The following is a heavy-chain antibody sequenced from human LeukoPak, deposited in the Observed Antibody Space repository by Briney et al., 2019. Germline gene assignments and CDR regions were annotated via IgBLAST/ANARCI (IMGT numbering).Heavy chain of an antibody. V-gene: IGHV4-59*12. CDR1: GGSISSYY. D-gene: IGHD6-19*01. CDR2: IYYSGST. CDR3: ARGSGWYGRDY. Sequence: SETLSLTCTVSGGSISSYYWSWTRQPPGKGLEWIGYIYYSGSTNYNPSLKSRVTISVDTSKNQFSLKLSSVTAADTAVYYCARGSGWYGRDYWGQGTLVTVSS. J-gene: IGHJ4*02.